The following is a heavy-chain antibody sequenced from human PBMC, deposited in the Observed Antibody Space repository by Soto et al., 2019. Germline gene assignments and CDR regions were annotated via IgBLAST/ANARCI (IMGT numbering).Heavy chain of an antibody. CDR3: ARDRDYSHYGYYNYGMDV. Sequence: QVQLQESGPGLVKPSETLSLTCTVSGGSINSYYWIWIRQPPGEGLEWIGYLHYSGSTNYNPSLKSRVTISLDTSKNQFSLELSSVTAADTAVYYCARDRDYSHYGYYNYGMDVWGQGTTVTVSS. J-gene: IGHJ6*02. CDR1: GGSINSYY. D-gene: IGHD4-4*01. CDR2: LHYSGST. V-gene: IGHV4-59*01.